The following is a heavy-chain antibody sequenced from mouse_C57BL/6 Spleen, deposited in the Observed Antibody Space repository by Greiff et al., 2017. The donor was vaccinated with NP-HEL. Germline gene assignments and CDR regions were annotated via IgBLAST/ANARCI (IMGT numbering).Heavy chain of an antibody. CDR2: IYPRSGNT. CDR1: GYTFTRYG. J-gene: IGHJ4*01. D-gene: IGHD2-12*01. CDR3: ARSEDSYYVGAMNY. Sequence: QVQLQQSGAELARPGASVKLSCKASGYTFTRYGISWVKQRTGQGLEWIGEIYPRSGNTYYNEKFKGKATLTADKSSSTAYMELRSLTSEDSAVYIYARSEDSYYVGAMNYWGQGTSVTVSS. V-gene: IGHV1-81*01.